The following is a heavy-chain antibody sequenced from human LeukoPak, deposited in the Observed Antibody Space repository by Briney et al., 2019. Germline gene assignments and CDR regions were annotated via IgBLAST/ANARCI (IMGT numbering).Heavy chain of an antibody. D-gene: IGHD3-22*01. J-gene: IGHJ1*01. Sequence: GESLKISCKGSGYSFTNYWIGWVRQMPGKGLEWMGIISPGDSDTRYSPSFQGQVTISADKSISTAYLQWSSLKASDTAMYYCARRSDTNGYYFDHWGQGTLVTVSS. V-gene: IGHV5-51*01. CDR2: ISPGDSDT. CDR3: ARRSDTNGYYFDH. CDR1: GYSFTNYW.